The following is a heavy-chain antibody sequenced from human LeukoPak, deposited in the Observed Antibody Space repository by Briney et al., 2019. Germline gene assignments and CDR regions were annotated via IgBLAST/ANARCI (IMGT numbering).Heavy chain of an antibody. CDR1: GFTFSSYG. D-gene: IGHD6-13*01. CDR3: ARDRSSSSWLLWYFDL. CDR2: IRYDGSNK. V-gene: IGHV3-30*02. J-gene: IGHJ2*01. Sequence: WGVLRLSCAASGFTFSSYGMHWVRQAPGKGLEWVAFIRYDGSNKYYADSVKGRFTISRDNSKNTLYLQMNSLRAEDTAVYYCARDRSSSSWLLWYFDLWGRGTLVTVSS.